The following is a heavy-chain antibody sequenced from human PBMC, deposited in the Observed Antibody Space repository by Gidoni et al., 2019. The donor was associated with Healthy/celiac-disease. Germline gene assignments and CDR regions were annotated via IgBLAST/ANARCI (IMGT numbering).Heavy chain of an antibody. Sequence: EVQLVESGGGLVKPGGSLRLSCAASGFTFSKSWMSWVRQAPGTGLEWVGRIKSKTDGGTTDYAAPVKGRFTISRDDSKNTLYLQMNSLKTEDTAVYYCTTFLVVVVTASHTDYWGQGTLVTVSS. CDR2: IKSKTDGGTT. D-gene: IGHD2-21*02. J-gene: IGHJ4*02. CDR1: GFTFSKSW. CDR3: TTFLVVVVTASHTDY. V-gene: IGHV3-15*01.